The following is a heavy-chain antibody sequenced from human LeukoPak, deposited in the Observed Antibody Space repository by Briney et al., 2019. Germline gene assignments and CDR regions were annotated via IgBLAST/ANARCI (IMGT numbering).Heavy chain of an antibody. CDR2: INAGNGNT. CDR3: ARGGNYYDFWSGSYYFDY. Sequence: ASVKVSCKASGYTFTSYAMHWVRQAPGQRLEWMGWINAGNGNTKYSQKFQGRVTITRDTSASTAYMELSSLRSEDTAVYYCARGGNYYDFWSGSYYFDYWGQGTLVTVSS. J-gene: IGHJ4*02. D-gene: IGHD3-3*01. V-gene: IGHV1-3*01. CDR1: GYTFTSYA.